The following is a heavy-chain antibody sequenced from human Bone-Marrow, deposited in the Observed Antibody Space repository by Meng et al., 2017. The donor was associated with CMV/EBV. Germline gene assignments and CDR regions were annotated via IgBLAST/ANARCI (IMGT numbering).Heavy chain of an antibody. CDR2: IKQDGSGK. CDR3: AREHRLPIPPDLDY. Sequence: GESLKISCAASGFTFRTYWMSWVRQAPGKGLEWAGNIKQDGSGKYYVSSVKGRFTISRDNAKNSLYLQLNSLRADDTAVYYCAREHRLPIPPDLDYWGLGTLVTVSS. V-gene: IGHV3-7*01. CDR1: GFTFRTYW. D-gene: IGHD2-2*01. J-gene: IGHJ4*02.